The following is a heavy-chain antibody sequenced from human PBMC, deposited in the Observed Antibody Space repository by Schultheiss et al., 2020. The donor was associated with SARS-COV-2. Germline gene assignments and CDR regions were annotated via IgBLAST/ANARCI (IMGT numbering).Heavy chain of an antibody. J-gene: IGHJ6*02. CDR3: NRYCITTTCYSRDSYYGMDV. CDR2: ISDTT. CDR1: GFTFSSYW. D-gene: IGHD2-2*01. Sequence: GESLKISCAASGFTFSSYWMHWVRQAPGKGLVWVSAISDTTYYADSVRGRFTISRDNSKNTLYLQMNSLRAEDTAVYFCNRYCITTTCYSRDSYYGMDVWGQGTTVTVSS. V-gene: IGHV3-23*01.